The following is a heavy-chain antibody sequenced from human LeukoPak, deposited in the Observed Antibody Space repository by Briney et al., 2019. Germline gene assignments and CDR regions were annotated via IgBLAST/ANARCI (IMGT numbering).Heavy chain of an antibody. V-gene: IGHV3-7*01. Sequence: GGSLRLSCAASGFTFSSYWMSWVRQAPGKGLEWVANIKQDGSEKYYVDSVKGRFTISRDNAKNSLYLQMNSLRAEDTAVYYCARVVSSSWYANWFDPWGQGTLVTVSS. CDR2: IKQDGSEK. J-gene: IGHJ5*02. D-gene: IGHD6-13*01. CDR1: GFTFSSYW. CDR3: ARVVSSSWYANWFDP.